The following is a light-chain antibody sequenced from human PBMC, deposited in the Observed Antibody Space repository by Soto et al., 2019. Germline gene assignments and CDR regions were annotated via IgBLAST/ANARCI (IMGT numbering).Light chain of an antibody. CDR2: GAS. Sequence: EIVMTQSPATLSVSPGERATLSCRASQSVSSNLAWYQQKPGQAPRLLIYGASTRATGIPARFSGSGSGPQFTLTISSVQSEDFAVYYCQQYNNWPPWTFGQGTKVDIK. V-gene: IGKV3-15*01. CDR1: QSVSSN. J-gene: IGKJ1*01. CDR3: QQYNNWPPWT.